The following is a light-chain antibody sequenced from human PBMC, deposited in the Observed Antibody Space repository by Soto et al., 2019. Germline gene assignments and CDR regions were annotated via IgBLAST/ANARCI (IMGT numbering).Light chain of an antibody. CDR1: NSDIGLYNY. CDR2: DVS. J-gene: IGLJ2*01. Sequence: QSALTQPRSVSGSPGQSVTISCSGTNSDIGLYNYVSWYQQHPGKAPKLIIEDVSRRPSGVPSRFSGSKFGNTASLTISGLQPEDEADYYCCSYAGFRGNHSVGLFGGGTKVTVL. V-gene: IGLV2-11*01. CDR3: CSYAGFRGNHSVGL.